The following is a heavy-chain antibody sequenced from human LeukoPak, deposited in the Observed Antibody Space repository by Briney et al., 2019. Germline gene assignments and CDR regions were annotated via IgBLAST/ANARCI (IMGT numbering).Heavy chain of an antibody. V-gene: IGHV1-69*13. Sequence: SVKVSCKASGGTYSSYAISWVRQAPGQGLEWMGGIIPIFGTANYAQKFQGRVTITADESTSTAYMELSSLRSEDTAVYYCARGFDSGYDRGFDYWGQGTLVTVSS. D-gene: IGHD5-12*01. CDR3: ARGFDSGYDRGFDY. CDR1: GGTYSSYA. CDR2: IIPIFGTA. J-gene: IGHJ4*02.